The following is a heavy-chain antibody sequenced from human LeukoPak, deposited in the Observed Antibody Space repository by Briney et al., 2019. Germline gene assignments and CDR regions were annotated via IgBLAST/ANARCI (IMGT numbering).Heavy chain of an antibody. D-gene: IGHD6-13*01. CDR2: IFYGERN. Sequence: SETLSLTCSVSGGSISNADYYWGWIRQAPGKGLEWIGSIFYGERNHYNPSLKSRATMSVDTSKNQFSLKLTSVTAADAAMYYCARQLPTAAADTRGYFEYWGQGAVVTVSS. V-gene: IGHV4-39*01. J-gene: IGHJ4*01. CDR1: GGSISNADYY. CDR3: ARQLPTAAADTRGYFEY.